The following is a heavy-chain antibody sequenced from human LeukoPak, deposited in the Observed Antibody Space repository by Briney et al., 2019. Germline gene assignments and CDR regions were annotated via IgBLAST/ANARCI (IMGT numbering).Heavy chain of an antibody. Sequence: GGSLRLSCAASGFTLSSYGMHWVRQAPGKGLEWVAVIWYDGSNKYYADSVKGRFTISRDNSKNTLYLQMNSLRAEDTAVYYCARAPVDIVATWYFDYWGQGTLVTVSS. V-gene: IGHV3-33*01. CDR1: GFTLSSYG. J-gene: IGHJ4*02. D-gene: IGHD5-12*01. CDR2: IWYDGSNK. CDR3: ARAPVDIVATWYFDY.